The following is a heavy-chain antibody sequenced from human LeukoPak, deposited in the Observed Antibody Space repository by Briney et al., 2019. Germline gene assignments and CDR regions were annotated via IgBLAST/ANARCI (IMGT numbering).Heavy chain of an antibody. Sequence: ASVKVSCKASGYTFTGYYMHWVRQAPGQGLEWMGWINPNSGGTNYAQKFQGRVTMTRDTSISTAYTELSRLRSDDTAVYYCARVGDRSSSWWAFDYWGQGTLVTVSS. CDR1: GYTFTGYY. J-gene: IGHJ4*02. D-gene: IGHD6-13*01. V-gene: IGHV1-2*02. CDR3: ARVGDRSSSWWAFDY. CDR2: INPNSGGT.